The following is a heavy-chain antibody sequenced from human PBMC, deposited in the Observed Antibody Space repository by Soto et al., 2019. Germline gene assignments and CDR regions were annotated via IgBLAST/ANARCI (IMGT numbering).Heavy chain of an antibody. V-gene: IGHV1-2*04. CDR1: GYTFTGYY. CDR3: ARGPSSSSPYYYYGMDV. D-gene: IGHD6-6*01. Sequence: QVQLVQSGAEVKKPGASVKVSCKASGYTFTGYYMHWVRQAPGQGLEWMGWINPNSGGTNYAQKLQGWVTMTRDTSISTADMELSRLRSDDTAVYYCARGPSSSSPYYYYGMDVWGQGTTVTVSS. CDR2: INPNSGGT. J-gene: IGHJ6*02.